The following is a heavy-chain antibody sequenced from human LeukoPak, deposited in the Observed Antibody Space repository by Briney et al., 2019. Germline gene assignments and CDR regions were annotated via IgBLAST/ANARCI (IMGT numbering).Heavy chain of an antibody. CDR2: ISYDGSNK. Sequence: GGSLRLSCAASGFTFSSYAMHWVRQAPGKGLEWVAVISYDGSNKYYADSVKGRFTISRDNAKNSLYLQMNSLRAEDTAVYYCARDPIPFYGSGDDHNWFDPWGQGTLVTVSS. CDR1: GFTFSSYA. J-gene: IGHJ5*02. CDR3: ARDPIPFYGSGDDHNWFDP. V-gene: IGHV3-30-3*01. D-gene: IGHD3-10*01.